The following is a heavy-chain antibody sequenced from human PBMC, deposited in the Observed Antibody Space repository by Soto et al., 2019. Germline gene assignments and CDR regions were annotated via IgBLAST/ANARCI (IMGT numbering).Heavy chain of an antibody. CDR2: LYYSGST. Sequence: QVQLQESGPGLVKPSETLSLTCTVSGGPISSGGYYWSWIRQHPGKGPEGIGYLYYSGSTYYHPSLRSRVTRPVDTSKNQFSLKLNYVTAADTAVYYCARGFYTVTNWFDPWGQGILVTVSS. V-gene: IGHV4-31*03. D-gene: IGHD4-17*01. CDR3: ARGFYTVTNWFDP. J-gene: IGHJ5*02. CDR1: GGPISSGGYY.